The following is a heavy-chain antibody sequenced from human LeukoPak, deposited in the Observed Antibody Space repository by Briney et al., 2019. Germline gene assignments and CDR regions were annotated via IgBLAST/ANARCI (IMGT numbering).Heavy chain of an antibody. V-gene: IGHV3-48*03. CDR2: ISSSGTTL. CDR3: ARDSLASDY. CDR1: GFTFSSYE. J-gene: IGHJ4*02. D-gene: IGHD3-16*01. Sequence: GGSLRLSCAASGFTFSSYEMNWVRQAPGKGLEWVSYISSSGTTLYYADSVKSRFTISRDNAKNSLYLQMNSLRAEDTAVYYCARDSLASDYWGQGTLVTVSS.